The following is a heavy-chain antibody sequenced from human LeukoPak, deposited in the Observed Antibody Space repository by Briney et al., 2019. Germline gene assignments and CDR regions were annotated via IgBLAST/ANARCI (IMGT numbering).Heavy chain of an antibody. D-gene: IGHD1-26*01. CDR2: MNPNSGNT. V-gene: IGHV1-8*03. CDR1: GYTFTSYD. Sequence: ASVKVSCKASGYTFTSYDINWVRQATGQGLEWMGWMNPNSGNTGYAQKFQGGVTITRNTSISTAYMELSSLRSEDTAVYYCARARSGSYFLASDYFDYWGQGTLVTVSS. CDR3: ARARSGSYFLASDYFDY. J-gene: IGHJ4*02.